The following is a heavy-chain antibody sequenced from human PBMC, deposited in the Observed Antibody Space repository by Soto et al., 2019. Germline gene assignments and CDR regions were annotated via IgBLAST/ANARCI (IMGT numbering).Heavy chain of an antibody. Sequence: ASVKVSCKASGGTFSSYAISWVRQAPGQGLEWMGGIIPIFGTANYAQKFQGRVTITADESTSTAYMELSSLRSEDKAVYYCARDYDSSGYYFDYWGQGTLATVSS. CDR1: GGTFSSYA. CDR2: IIPIFGTA. D-gene: IGHD3-22*01. V-gene: IGHV1-69*13. J-gene: IGHJ4*02. CDR3: ARDYDSSGYYFDY.